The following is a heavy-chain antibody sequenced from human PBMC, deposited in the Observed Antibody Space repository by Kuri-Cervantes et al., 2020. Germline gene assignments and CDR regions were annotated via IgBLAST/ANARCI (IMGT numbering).Heavy chain of an antibody. V-gene: IGHV4-59*12. CDR2: IYYSGST. CDR1: GGSISSYY. Sequence: SETLSLTCTVSGGSISSYYWSWIRQPPGKGLEWIGYIYYSGSTNYNPSLKSRVTISVDTSKNQFSLQLNSVTPEDTAVYYCARGTVDSSSSVASLYYGMDVWGQGTTVTVSS. D-gene: IGHD6-6*01. J-gene: IGHJ6*02. CDR3: ARGTVDSSSSVASLYYGMDV.